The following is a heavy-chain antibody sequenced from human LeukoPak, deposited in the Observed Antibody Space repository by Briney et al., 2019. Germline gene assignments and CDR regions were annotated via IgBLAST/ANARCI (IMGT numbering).Heavy chain of an antibody. D-gene: IGHD6-6*01. CDR3: ASPGVAGSSTQLVPGYFDY. Sequence: TGGSLRLSCAASGFTFSSYGMHWVRQAPGKGLEWVAFIRYDGSNKYYADSVKGRFTISRDNSKNTLYLQMNSLRAEDTAVYYCASPGVAGSSTQLVPGYFDYWGQGTLVTVSS. V-gene: IGHV3-30*02. J-gene: IGHJ4*02. CDR1: GFTFSSYG. CDR2: IRYDGSNK.